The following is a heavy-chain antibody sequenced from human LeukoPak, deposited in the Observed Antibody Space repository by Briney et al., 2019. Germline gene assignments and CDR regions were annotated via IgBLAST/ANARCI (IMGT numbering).Heavy chain of an antibody. D-gene: IGHD2-15*01. Sequence: GGSLRLSCAASGFTFSSYGMHWVRQAPGKGLEWMGGFDPEDGETIYAQKFQGRVTMTEDTSTDTAYMELSSLRAEDTAVYYCAKDQRVWWSGHPTGSDYWGQGTLVTVSS. CDR1: GFTFSSYG. CDR2: FDPEDGET. J-gene: IGHJ4*02. V-gene: IGHV1-24*01. CDR3: AKDQRVWWSGHPTGSDY.